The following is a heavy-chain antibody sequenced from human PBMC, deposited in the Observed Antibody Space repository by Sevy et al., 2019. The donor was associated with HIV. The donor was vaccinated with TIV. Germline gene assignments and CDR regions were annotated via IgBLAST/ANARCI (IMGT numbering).Heavy chain of an antibody. V-gene: IGHV3-30-3*01. Sequence: GGSLRLSCAASGFTFSSYAMHWVRRAPGKGLEWVADRSYDGSNKDYADSVKGRFTISRDNSKNTLYLQMNSLRAEDTAVYYCARTGYCAGDCYSGGYYGMDVWGQGTTVTVSS. CDR2: RSYDGSNK. CDR1: GFTFSSYA. CDR3: ARTGYCAGDCYSGGYYGMDV. J-gene: IGHJ6*02. D-gene: IGHD2-21*02.